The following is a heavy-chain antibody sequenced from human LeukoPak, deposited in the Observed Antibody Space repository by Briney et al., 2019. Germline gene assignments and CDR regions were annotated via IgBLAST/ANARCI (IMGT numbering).Heavy chain of an antibody. V-gene: IGHV4-30-4*01. CDR3: ARDSYTVTTAGFDY. CDR2: IYYSGST. J-gene: IGHJ4*02. Sequence: SETLSLTCSVSGGSISSGDYYWSWIRQPPGKGLEWIGYIYYSGSTYYNPSLKSRVTISVDTSKNQFSLKLSSVTAADTAVYYCARDSYTVTTAGFDYWGQGTLVTVSS. D-gene: IGHD4-17*01. CDR1: GGSISSGDYY.